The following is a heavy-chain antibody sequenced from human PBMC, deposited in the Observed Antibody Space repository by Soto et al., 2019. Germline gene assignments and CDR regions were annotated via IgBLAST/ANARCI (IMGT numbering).Heavy chain of an antibody. Sequence: EVQLLESGGGLVQPGGSLRLSCAASGFTFSSYAMSWVRQAPGKGLEWVSAISGSGGSTYYADSVKGRFTISRDNSKNTLYLQMNSLRAEDTAVYYCAKGSGASVLRLYGMDVWGQGTTVTVSS. CDR2: ISGSGGST. CDR3: AKGSGASVLRLYGMDV. V-gene: IGHV3-23*01. J-gene: IGHJ6*02. D-gene: IGHD2-8*01. CDR1: GFTFSSYA.